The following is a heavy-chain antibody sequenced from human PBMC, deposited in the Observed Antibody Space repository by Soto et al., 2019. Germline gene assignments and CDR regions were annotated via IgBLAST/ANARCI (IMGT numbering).Heavy chain of an antibody. CDR2: ISAYNGNT. Sequence: ASVKVSCTASGYTFTSYGISWVRQAPGQGLEWMGWISAYNGNTNYAQKLQGRVTMTTDTSTSTAYMELRSLRSDDTAVYYCARTYCSSTSCYGYFDYWGQGTLVTVSS. CDR1: GYTFTSYG. CDR3: ARTYCSSTSCYGYFDY. V-gene: IGHV1-18*01. J-gene: IGHJ4*02. D-gene: IGHD2-2*01.